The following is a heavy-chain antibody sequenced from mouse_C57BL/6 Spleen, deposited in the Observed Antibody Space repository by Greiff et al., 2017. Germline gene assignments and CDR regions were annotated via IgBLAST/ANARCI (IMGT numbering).Heavy chain of an antibody. Sequence: QVQLKQSGAELVKPGASVKISCKASGYAFSSYWMNWVKQRPGKGLEWIGQIYPGDGDTNYNGKFKGKATLTADKSSSTAYMQLSSLTSEDSAVYFCARRTYDGWFAYWGQGTLVTVSA. D-gene: IGHD2-3*01. CDR2: IYPGDGDT. J-gene: IGHJ3*01. V-gene: IGHV1-80*01. CDR1: GYAFSSYW. CDR3: ARRTYDGWFAY.